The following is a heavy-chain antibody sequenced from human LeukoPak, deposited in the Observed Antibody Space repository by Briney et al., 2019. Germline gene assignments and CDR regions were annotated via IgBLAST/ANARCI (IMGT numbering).Heavy chain of an antibody. CDR3: ASGIAAELGYVRYYGMDV. V-gene: IGHV4-59*01. CDR1: GGSISSYY. D-gene: IGHD6-13*01. J-gene: IGHJ6*02. CDR2: IYYSGST. Sequence: SETLSLTCTVSGGSISSYYWSWIRQPPGKGLEWIGYIYYSGSTNYNPSLKSRVTISVDTSKNQLSLKLSSVTAADTAVYYCASGIAAELGYVRYYGMDVWGQGTTVTVSS.